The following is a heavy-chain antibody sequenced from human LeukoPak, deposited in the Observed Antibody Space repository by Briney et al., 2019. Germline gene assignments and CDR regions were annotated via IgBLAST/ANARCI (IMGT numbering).Heavy chain of an antibody. CDR2: ISWDGGST. D-gene: IGHD1-14*01. Sequence: GGSLRLSCAASGFTFDDYTMHWVRQAPGKGLEWVSLISWDGGSTYYADSVKGRFTISRDNAKNSLYLQMNSLRAEDTAVYYCARGARTKARIYFDYWGQGTLVTVSS. CDR3: ARGARTKARIYFDY. J-gene: IGHJ4*02. V-gene: IGHV3-43*01. CDR1: GFTFDDYT.